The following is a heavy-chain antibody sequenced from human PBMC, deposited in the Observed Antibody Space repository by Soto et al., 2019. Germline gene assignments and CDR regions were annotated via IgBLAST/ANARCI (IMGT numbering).Heavy chain of an antibody. CDR1: GYTFTSYA. J-gene: IGHJ4*02. D-gene: IGHD3-3*01. V-gene: IGHV1-3*01. CDR2: INAGNGNT. Sequence: ASVKVSCKASGYTFTSYAMHWVRQAPGQRLEWMGWINAGNGNTKYSQKFQGRVTITRDTSASTAYMELSSLRSEDTAVYYCARVEGVPNHFDYWGQGTLVTVSS. CDR3: ARVEGVPNHFDY.